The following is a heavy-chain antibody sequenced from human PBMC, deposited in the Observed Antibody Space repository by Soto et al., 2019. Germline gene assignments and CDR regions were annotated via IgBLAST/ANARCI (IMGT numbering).Heavy chain of an antibody. D-gene: IGHD3-16*02. J-gene: IGHJ5*02. Sequence: QVQLVQSGAEVKKPGASVRLSCKVSEKSFDNFAVHWVRQTPGQRPEWMGRINVGDDKTKYSEKFQGRVIVSYDTSATTAYMELRALSSEDTAVYYCARAKYDYIWGSYHPFDPWAQGAQVTVAS. V-gene: IGHV1-3*01. CDR3: ARAKYDYIWGSYHPFDP. CDR2: INVGDDKT. CDR1: EKSFDNFA.